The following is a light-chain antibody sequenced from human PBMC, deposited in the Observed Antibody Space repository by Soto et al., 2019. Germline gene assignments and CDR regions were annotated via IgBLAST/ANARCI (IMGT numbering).Light chain of an antibody. Sequence: QSALTQPASVSGSPGQSITISCTGTSSDVGSYNYVSWYQHHPGKVPQLMIYDVSNRPSGVSNRFSGSKSGNTASLTISGLQAEDEADYYFSSYTSSNTYVFGTGTKLTVL. CDR2: DVS. J-gene: IGLJ1*01. CDR3: SSYTSSNTYV. V-gene: IGLV2-14*03. CDR1: SSDVGSYNY.